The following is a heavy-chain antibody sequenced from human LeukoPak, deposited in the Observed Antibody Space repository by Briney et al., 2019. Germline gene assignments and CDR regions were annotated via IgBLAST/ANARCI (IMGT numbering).Heavy chain of an antibody. J-gene: IGHJ4*02. CDR1: GFTFSSYA. V-gene: IGHV3-30*04. CDR3: ARDPCSGGSCYLDY. D-gene: IGHD2-15*01. Sequence: ARSLRLSCAASGFTFSSYAMHWVRQAPGKGLEWGAVISYDGSNKYYADSVKGRFTISRDNSKNTLYLQMNSLRAEDTAVYYCARDPCSGGSCYLDYWGQGTLVTVSS. CDR2: ISYDGSNK.